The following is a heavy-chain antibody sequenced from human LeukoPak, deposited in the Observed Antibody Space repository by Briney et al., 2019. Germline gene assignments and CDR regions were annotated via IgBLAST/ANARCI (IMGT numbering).Heavy chain of an antibody. J-gene: IGHJ6*02. CDR2: TWYDGSNK. CDR1: GFTFSSYG. D-gene: IGHD3-10*01. CDR3: ARDRGSGSYYKEPDYGMDV. Sequence: PGGSLRLSCAASGFTFSSYGMHWVRQAPGKGLEWVAVTWYDGSNKYYADSVKGRFTISRDNSKNTLYLQMNSLRAEDTAVYYCARDRGSGSYYKEPDYGMDVWGQGTTVTVSS. V-gene: IGHV3-33*01.